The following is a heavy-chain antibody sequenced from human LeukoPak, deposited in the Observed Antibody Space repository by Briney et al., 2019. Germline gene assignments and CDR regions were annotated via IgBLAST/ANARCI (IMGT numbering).Heavy chain of an antibody. CDR2: ISYDGSNK. CDR3: AKIRNPINYYDSSGYHYFFDY. V-gene: IGHV3-30*04. D-gene: IGHD3-22*01. Sequence: GSLRLSCAASGFTFSSYAMHWVRQAPGKGLEWVAVISYDGSNKYYADSVKGRFTISRDNSINTLYLQMKSLRAEDTAFYYCAKIRNPINYYDSSGYHYFFDYWGQGSLVTVSS. CDR1: GFTFSSYA. J-gene: IGHJ4*02.